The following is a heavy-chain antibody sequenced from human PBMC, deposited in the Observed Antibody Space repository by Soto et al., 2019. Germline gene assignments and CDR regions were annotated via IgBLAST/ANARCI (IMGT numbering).Heavy chain of an antibody. V-gene: IGHV3-74*01. J-gene: IGHJ4*02. D-gene: IGHD1-26*01. Sequence: GGSLRLSCAASGFTFSSYWMHWVRQAPGKGLVWVSRINSDGSSTRYADSVRGRFTISRDNAKNTLYLQMNSLRAEDTAVYYCVRVSDSGSYYSYWGQGTLVTVSS. CDR1: GFTFSSYW. CDR3: VRVSDSGSYYSY. CDR2: INSDGSST.